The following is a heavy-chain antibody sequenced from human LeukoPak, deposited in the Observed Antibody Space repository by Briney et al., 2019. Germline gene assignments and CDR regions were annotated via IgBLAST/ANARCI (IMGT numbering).Heavy chain of an antibody. V-gene: IGHV3-30*02. CDR1: GFTFSSYG. J-gene: IGHJ4*02. Sequence: GGSLRLSCAASGFTFSSYGMHWVRQAPGKGLEWVAFIRYDGSNKYYADSVKGRFTVSRDNSKNTLYLQMNSLRAEDTAVYYCAKDRGGGYYYFDYWGQGTLVTVSS. CDR3: AKDRGGGYYYFDY. CDR2: IRYDGSNK. D-gene: IGHD1-26*01.